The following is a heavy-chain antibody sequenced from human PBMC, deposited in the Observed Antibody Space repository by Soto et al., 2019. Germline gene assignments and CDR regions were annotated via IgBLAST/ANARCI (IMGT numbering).Heavy chain of an antibody. CDR3: ARVEDSSSWYPFDY. CDR1: GFTFSDYY. Sequence: GGSLRLSCAASGFTFSDYYMSWIRQAPGKGLEWVSYISSSGSTIYYADSVKGRFTISRDNAKNSLYLQMNSLRAEDTAVYYCARVEDSSSWYPFDYWGQGTLVTVSS. D-gene: IGHD6-13*01. J-gene: IGHJ4*02. V-gene: IGHV3-11*01. CDR2: ISSSGSTI.